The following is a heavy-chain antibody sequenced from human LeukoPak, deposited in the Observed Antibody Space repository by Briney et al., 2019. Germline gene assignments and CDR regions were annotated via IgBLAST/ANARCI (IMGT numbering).Heavy chain of an antibody. CDR3: ARQAPPYYDILTGQLKPTLYYYYYMDV. CDR2: INHSGST. Sequence: SETLSLTCAVYGGSFSGYYWSWIRQPPGKGLEWIGEINHSGSTNYNPSLKSRVTISVDTSKNQFSLKLSSVTAADTAVYYCARQAPPYYDILTGQLKPTLYYYYYMDVWGKGTTVTISS. CDR1: GGSFSGYY. D-gene: IGHD3-9*01. V-gene: IGHV4-34*01. J-gene: IGHJ6*03.